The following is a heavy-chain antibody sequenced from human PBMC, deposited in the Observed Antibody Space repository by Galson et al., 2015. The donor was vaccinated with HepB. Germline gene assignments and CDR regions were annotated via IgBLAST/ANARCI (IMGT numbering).Heavy chain of an antibody. J-gene: IGHJ4*02. V-gene: IGHV3-30*18. CDR2: ISYDGTSK. CDR3: AKGGYYDFWSAYDS. D-gene: IGHD3-3*01. CDR1: GFTFNNYG. Sequence: SLRLSCAASGFTFNNYGIHWVRQAPGKGLEWVAVISYDGTSKYYADSVEGRFTISRDNSKNTLYLQMNGLRPEDTAIYYCAKGGYYDFWSAYDSWGQGALVTVSS.